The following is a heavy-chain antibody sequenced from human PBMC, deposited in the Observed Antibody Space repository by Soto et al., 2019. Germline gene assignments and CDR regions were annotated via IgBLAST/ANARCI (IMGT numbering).Heavy chain of an antibody. CDR3: ARYCSSTSCKFDP. CDR2: INPNSGAS. CDR1: GYTFTGYY. V-gene: IGHV1-2*02. D-gene: IGHD2-2*01. Sequence: ASVKVSCKASGYTFTGYYIHWVRQAPGQGLEWMGGINPNSGASNYAQKFQGRVTMTRDTSISTAYMELSRLRSDDTAVYYCARYCSSTSCKFDPWGQGTLVTVSS. J-gene: IGHJ5*02.